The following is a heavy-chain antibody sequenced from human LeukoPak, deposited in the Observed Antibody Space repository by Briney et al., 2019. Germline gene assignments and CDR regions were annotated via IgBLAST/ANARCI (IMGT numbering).Heavy chain of an antibody. CDR2: IYASGST. CDR3: ARGGMRNGYVEDAFDI. D-gene: IGHD5-24*01. CDR1: GGSISSGRYY. V-gene: IGHV4-61*02. Sequence: PSLTISLSCRVSGGSISSGRYYRSCIGQPAGKGLEWAGRIYASGSTNYKPSLKSRVTISLDTSKNQISLKLNSVTAADRAVDYWARGGMRNGYVEDAFDIWGPGTMVTVSS. J-gene: IGHJ3*02.